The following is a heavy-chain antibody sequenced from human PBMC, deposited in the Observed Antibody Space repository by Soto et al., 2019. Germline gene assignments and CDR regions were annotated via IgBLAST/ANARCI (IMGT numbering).Heavy chain of an antibody. Sequence: AGGSLRLSCAASGFTFSSYWMHWVRQAPGKGLVWVSRINSDGSSTSYADSVKGRFTISRDNAKNTLYLQMNSLRAEDTAVYYCAREWELLRGHNWFDPWGQGTLVTVSS. CDR3: AREWELLRGHNWFDP. CDR1: GFTFSSYW. CDR2: INSDGSST. D-gene: IGHD1-26*01. J-gene: IGHJ5*02. V-gene: IGHV3-74*01.